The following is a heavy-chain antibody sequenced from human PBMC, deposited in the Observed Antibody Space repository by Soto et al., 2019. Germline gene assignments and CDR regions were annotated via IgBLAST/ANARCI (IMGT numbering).Heavy chain of an antibody. CDR3: ARVVAAFYYYYGMDV. V-gene: IGHV1-69*13. Sequence: WASVKVSCKASGGTFSSYAISWVRQAPGQGLEWMGGIIPIFGTANYAQKFQGRVTITADESTSTAYMELSSLRSEDTAVYYCARVVAAFYYYYGMDVWGQGTTVTVSS. J-gene: IGHJ6*02. CDR2: IIPIFGTA. D-gene: IGHD2-15*01. CDR1: GGTFSSYA.